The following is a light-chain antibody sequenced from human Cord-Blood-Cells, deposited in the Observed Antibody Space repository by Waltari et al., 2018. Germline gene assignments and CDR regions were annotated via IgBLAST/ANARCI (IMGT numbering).Light chain of an antibody. Sequence: QSALPQPPSVSGSPGQSITISCTGTSSDVGGYNNVPWYQQHPGKPPKLMIYDVSNRPSGVSNRFSGSKSGNTASLTISGLQAEDEADYYCSSYTSSSTVVFGGGTKLTVL. V-gene: IGLV2-14*01. CDR1: SSDVGGYNN. J-gene: IGLJ2*01. CDR2: DVS. CDR3: SSYTSSSTVV.